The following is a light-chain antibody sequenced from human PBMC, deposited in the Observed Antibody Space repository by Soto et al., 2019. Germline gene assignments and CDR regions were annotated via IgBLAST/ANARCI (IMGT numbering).Light chain of an antibody. CDR2: DAS. J-gene: IGKJ1*01. CDR3: QQYGSSSWT. V-gene: IGKV3-20*01. CDR1: QSVSSSD. Sequence: EVVLTQSPGTLSLSPGERATLSCRASQSVSSSDLAWYQQKPGQAPRLLMYDASSRATGIPDRFSGSGSGTDFTLTISRLDPEDFEVYYCQQYGSSSWTFGPGTQVDIX.